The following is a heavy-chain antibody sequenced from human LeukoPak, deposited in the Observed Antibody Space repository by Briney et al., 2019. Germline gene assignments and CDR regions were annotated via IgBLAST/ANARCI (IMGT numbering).Heavy chain of an antibody. Sequence: SSETLSLTCAVYGGSFSGYYWSWIRQPPGKGLEWIGEINHSGSTNYNPSLKSRVTISVDTSKNQFSLKLSSVTAADTAVYYCARQSVGTASIYYFAYWGQGILVTVSS. V-gene: IGHV4-34*01. J-gene: IGHJ4*02. CDR2: INHSGST. CDR3: ARQSVGTASIYYFAY. CDR1: GGSFSGYY. D-gene: IGHD1-26*01.